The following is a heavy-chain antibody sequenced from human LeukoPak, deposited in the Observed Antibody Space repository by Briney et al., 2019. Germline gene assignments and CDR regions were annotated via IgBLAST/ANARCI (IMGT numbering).Heavy chain of an antibody. D-gene: IGHD1-26*01. V-gene: IGHV3-21*01. CDR1: GFTFSSYE. CDR2: ISSSSSYI. J-gene: IGHJ4*02. CDR3: ARVGSGSYRPFDY. Sequence: GGSLRLSCAASGFTFSSYEMNWVRQAPGKGLEWVSSISSSSSYIYYADSVKGRFTISRDNAKNSLYLQMNSLRAEDTAVYYCARVGSGSYRPFDYWGQGTLVTVSS.